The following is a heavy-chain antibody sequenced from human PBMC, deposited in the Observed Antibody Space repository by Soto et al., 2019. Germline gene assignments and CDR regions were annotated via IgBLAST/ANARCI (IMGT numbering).Heavy chain of an antibody. V-gene: IGHV3-30-3*01. D-gene: IGHD3-9*01. Sequence: GGSLRLSCAASGFTFSSYAMHWVRQAPGKGLEWVAVISYDGSNKYYADSVKGRFTISRDNSKNTLYLQMNSLRAEDTAVYYCARDQPPYYDILTGYYHWGQGTLVTVSS. J-gene: IGHJ4*02. CDR2: ISYDGSNK. CDR1: GFTFSSYA. CDR3: ARDQPPYYDILTGYYH.